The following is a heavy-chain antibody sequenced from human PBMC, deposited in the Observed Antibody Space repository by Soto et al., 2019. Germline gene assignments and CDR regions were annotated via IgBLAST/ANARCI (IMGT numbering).Heavy chain of an antibody. Sequence: QVQLVQSGAEVKKPGSSVKVSCKASGGTFSSYAISWVRQAPGQGLEWMGGIIPIFGTANYAQKFQGRVXIXAXXSTSTAYMELSSLRSEDTAVYYCARDYDILTGYNYWGQGTLVTVSS. CDR3: ARDYDILTGYNY. CDR2: IIPIFGTA. V-gene: IGHV1-69*12. D-gene: IGHD3-9*01. J-gene: IGHJ4*02. CDR1: GGTFSSYA.